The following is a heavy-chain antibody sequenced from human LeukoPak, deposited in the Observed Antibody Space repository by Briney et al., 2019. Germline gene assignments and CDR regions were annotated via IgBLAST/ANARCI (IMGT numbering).Heavy chain of an antibody. Sequence: SVKVSCKASGGTFSSYTISWVRQAPGQGLEWMGRIIPILGIANYAQKFQGRVTITADKSASTAYMELSSLRSEDTAVYYCARAGPNVVIHLLGTTPLSAAFDIWGQGTMVTVSS. CDR2: IIPILGIA. D-gene: IGHD2-21*01. CDR3: ARAGPNVVIHLLGTTPLSAAFDI. CDR1: GGTFSSYT. V-gene: IGHV1-69*02. J-gene: IGHJ3*02.